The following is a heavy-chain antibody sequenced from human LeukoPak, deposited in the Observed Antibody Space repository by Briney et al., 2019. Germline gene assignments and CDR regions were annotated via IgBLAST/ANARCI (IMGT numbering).Heavy chain of an antibody. CDR2: IYPGDSDT. Sequence: GESLKISCKGFGYSFTGYWIGWVRQMPGKGLEWMGIIYPGDSDTKYSPSFQGRVTISADKSISTAYLQWGSLEASDTAMYYCARHQTYTSNWCGAFNMWGQGTMVTVSS. CDR1: GYSFTGYW. J-gene: IGHJ3*02. CDR3: ARHQTYTSNWCGAFNM. V-gene: IGHV5-51*01. D-gene: IGHD6-13*01.